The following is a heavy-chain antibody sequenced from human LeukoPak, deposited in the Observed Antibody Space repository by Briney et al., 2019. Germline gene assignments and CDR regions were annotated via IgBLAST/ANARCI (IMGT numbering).Heavy chain of an antibody. V-gene: IGHV1-69*13. D-gene: IGHD5-24*01. CDR3: ARVRDGSNNYFDY. J-gene: IGHJ4*02. CDR2: IIPIFGTA. CDR1: GGTFSSYA. Sequence: SVKVSCKASGGTFSSYAVSWVRQAPGQGLEWMGGIIPIFGTANYAQKFQGRVTITADESTSTAYMELSSLRSEDTAVYYCARVRDGSNNYFDYWGQGTLVTVSS.